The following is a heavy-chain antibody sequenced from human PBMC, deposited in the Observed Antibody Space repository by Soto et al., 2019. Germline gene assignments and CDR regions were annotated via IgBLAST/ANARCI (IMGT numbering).Heavy chain of an antibody. D-gene: IGHD2-15*01. CDR1: GFSLSTSGKC. CDR2: IDWDDDK. CDR3: ARIRGSGGSCYYYYYYMDV. V-gene: IGHV2-70*11. J-gene: IGHJ6*03. Sequence: SGPTLVNPTQTLTLTCTFSGFSLSTSGKCVSWIRQPPGKALEWLARIDWDDDKYYSTSLKTRLTISKDTSKNQVVLTMTNMGPVDTATYYCARIRGSGGSCYYYYYYMDVWGKGTTVTVSS.